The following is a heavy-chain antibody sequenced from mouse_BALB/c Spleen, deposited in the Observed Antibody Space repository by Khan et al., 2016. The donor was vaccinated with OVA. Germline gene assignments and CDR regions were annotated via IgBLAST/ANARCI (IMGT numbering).Heavy chain of an antibody. Sequence: QVRLQQSGPELVKTGASVKMSCKASGYTFSDFLISWLKQRPGQGLEWIGEIYPGSDYTYYNEKFKGKATLTSDKSSTTAYMQLSSLTSAESAVYFWASAGYGGFAYWGQGTLVTVSA. V-gene: IGHV1-77*01. D-gene: IGHD2-14*01. CDR1: GYTFSDFL. J-gene: IGHJ3*01. CDR3: ASAGYGGFAY. CDR2: IYPGSDYT.